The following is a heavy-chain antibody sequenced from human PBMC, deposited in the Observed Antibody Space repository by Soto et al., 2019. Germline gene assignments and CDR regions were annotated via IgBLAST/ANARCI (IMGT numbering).Heavy chain of an antibody. CDR1: GGSFSGYY. V-gene: IGHV4-34*01. D-gene: IGHD3-16*02. CDR3: ARGDYGSGRVYVWGSYRYPYYFDY. J-gene: IGHJ4*02. Sequence: QVQLQQWGAGLLKPSETLSLTCAVYGGSFSGYYWSWIRQPPGKGLEWIGEINHSGSTNYNPSLKSRVTISVDTSKNQFSLKLSSVTAADTAVYYCARGDYGSGRVYVWGSYRYPYYFDYWGQGTLVTVSS. CDR2: INHSGST.